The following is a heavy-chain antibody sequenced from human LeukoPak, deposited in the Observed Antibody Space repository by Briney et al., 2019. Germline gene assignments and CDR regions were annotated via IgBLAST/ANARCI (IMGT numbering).Heavy chain of an antibody. CDR3: AKDATYDENYYFDY. J-gene: IGHJ4*02. CDR1: GFTFSSYA. V-gene: IGHV3-23*01. CDR2: ISDSGGST. D-gene: IGHD2-15*01. Sequence: GGSLRLSCAASGFTFSSYAMSWVRQAPGKGLEWVSAISDSGGSTYYADSVKGRFTISRDNSKNILFLQMNSLRAEDTAVYYCAKDATYDENYYFDYWGRGTLVTVSS.